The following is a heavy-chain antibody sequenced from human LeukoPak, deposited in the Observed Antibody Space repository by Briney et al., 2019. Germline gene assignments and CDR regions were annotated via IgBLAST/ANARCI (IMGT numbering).Heavy chain of an antibody. J-gene: IGHJ3*02. CDR2: IYYSGTT. CDR1: GGSIGTYS. CDR3: ARDSTRVSAFDI. Sequence: SETLSLTCTVSGGSIGTYSWNWIRQSPGKGLEWIGYIYYSGTTNYNPSLKSRVTISVDTSKNQFSLKLSSVTAADTAVYYCARDSTRVSAFDIWGQGTMVTVSS. V-gene: IGHV4-59*01. D-gene: IGHD1-1*01.